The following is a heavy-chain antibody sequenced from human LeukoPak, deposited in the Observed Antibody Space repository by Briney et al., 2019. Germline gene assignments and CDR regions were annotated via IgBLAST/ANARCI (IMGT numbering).Heavy chain of an antibody. J-gene: IGHJ5*02. CDR1: GYTLTELS. V-gene: IGHV1-24*01. Sequence: ASVKVSCKVSGYTLTELSMHWVRQAPGKGLEWMGGFDPEDGETIYAQKFQGRVTMTGDTSTDTAYMELSSLRSEDTAVYYCATTRYSSGWYRFDPWGQGTLVTVSS. CDR2: FDPEDGET. D-gene: IGHD6-19*01. CDR3: ATTRYSSGWYRFDP.